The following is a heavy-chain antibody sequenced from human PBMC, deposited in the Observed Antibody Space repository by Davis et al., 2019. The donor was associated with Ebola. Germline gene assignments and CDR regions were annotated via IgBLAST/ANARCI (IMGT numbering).Heavy chain of an antibody. Sequence: ASVKVSCKASGYTFTSYDINWVRQAPGQGLEWMGIINPSGGSTSYAQKFQGRVTMTTDTSTSTAYMELRSLRSDDTAVYYCARAPGQWLVREFDYWGQGTLVTVSS. CDR2: INPSGGST. V-gene: IGHV1-46*01. J-gene: IGHJ4*02. CDR3: ARAPGQWLVREFDY. CDR1: GYTFTSYD. D-gene: IGHD6-19*01.